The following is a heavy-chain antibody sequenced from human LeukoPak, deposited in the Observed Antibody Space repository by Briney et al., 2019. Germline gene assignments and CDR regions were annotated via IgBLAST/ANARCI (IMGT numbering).Heavy chain of an antibody. CDR2: ISGSASST. Sequence: GGSLRLSCAASGFTFSNAMSWVRQAPGKGLEWVSAISGSASSTYYADSVKGRFTISRDNSKNTLYLQMNNLRAEDTAVYYCAKSGYCSSTSCNTPYYYYYYMDVWGKGTTATISS. J-gene: IGHJ6*03. D-gene: IGHD2-2*02. V-gene: IGHV3-23*01. CDR3: AKSGYCSSTSCNTPYYYYYYMDV. CDR1: GFTFSNA.